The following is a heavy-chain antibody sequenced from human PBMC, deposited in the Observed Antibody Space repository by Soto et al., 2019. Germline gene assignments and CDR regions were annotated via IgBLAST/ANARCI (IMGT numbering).Heavy chain of an antibody. CDR3: ARGDQGFDY. D-gene: IGHD3-16*01. J-gene: IGHJ4*02. CDR2: TYYSSNWFN. V-gene: IGHV6-1*01. CDR1: GYSVSSNSAA. Sequence: PSQTLSLTFAISGYSVSSNSAALNWISQSPSRGLEWLGRTYYSSNWFNNYALSVKSRITINPDTSKDQFSLQLNSVTPEDTAVYYCARGDQGFDYWGQGTLVTVSS.